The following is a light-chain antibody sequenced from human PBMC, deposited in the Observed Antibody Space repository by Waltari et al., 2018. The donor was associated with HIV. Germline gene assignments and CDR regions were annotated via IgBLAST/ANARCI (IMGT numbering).Light chain of an antibody. J-gene: IGKJ4*01. V-gene: IGKV3-11*01. CDR1: QSVATY. CDR2: DAS. Sequence: EIVLTQSPAILPLSPGERATLSCRASQSVATYLAWYQQKPGQAPRLLIYDASNRATGIPARFSGNGSGTDFALTISSLEPEDFAVYYCQQRSNWLTFGGGTRVEIK. CDR3: QQRSNWLT.